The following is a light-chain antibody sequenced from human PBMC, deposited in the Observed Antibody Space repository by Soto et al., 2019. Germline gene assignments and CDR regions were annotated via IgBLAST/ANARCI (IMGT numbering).Light chain of an antibody. J-gene: IGLJ1*01. CDR2: EVS. CDR3: CSYAGSSPV. V-gene: IGLV2-23*02. CDR1: SSDVGSYNL. Sequence: QSVLTQPASVSGSPGQSITISCTGTSSDVGSYNLVSWYQQHPGKAPKLMIYEVSNRPSGVSNRFSGSKSGNTASLTISGLQAEDEADYDCCSYAGSSPVFGTGSKVTVL.